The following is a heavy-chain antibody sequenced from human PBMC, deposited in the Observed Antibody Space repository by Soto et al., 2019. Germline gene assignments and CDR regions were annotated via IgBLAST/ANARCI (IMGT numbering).Heavy chain of an antibody. CDR1: GGSISSSSYY. CDR3: ASPSNGAHFDF. D-gene: IGHD3-10*01. CDR2: IYYSGSN. Sequence: QLQLQESGPGLVKPSETLSLTCTVPGGSISSSSYYWGWIRQPPGKGLAWIGSIYYSGSNYYNPSLKSRVTISVDTSKHQFSLKLSSVTAADTAVYYCASPSNGAHFDFWGQGTLVTGSS. V-gene: IGHV4-39*01. J-gene: IGHJ4*02.